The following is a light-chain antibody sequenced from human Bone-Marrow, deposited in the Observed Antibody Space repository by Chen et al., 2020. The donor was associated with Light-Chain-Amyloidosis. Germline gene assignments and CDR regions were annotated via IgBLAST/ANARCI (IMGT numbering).Light chain of an antibody. Sequence: QSALSQPASVSGSPGQSITISCTGTNSDVGDHNYVSWYQQYPGKAPRLIIYDVSYRPSGVSHRFSGSKSGNTASLTISGIQADDEADYYCNSYTSSSTRVFGGGTKLTVL. CDR1: NSDVGDHNY. CDR2: DVS. V-gene: IGLV2-14*03. J-gene: IGLJ3*02. CDR3: NSYTSSSTRV.